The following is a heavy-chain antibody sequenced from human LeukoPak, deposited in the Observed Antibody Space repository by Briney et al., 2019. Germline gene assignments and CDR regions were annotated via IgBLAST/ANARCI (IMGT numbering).Heavy chain of an antibody. Sequence: GGSLRLSCAASGFTFSSYTMNWVRQAPGKGLEWVSYIDLSGSTLYYVDSVKGRFTISRDNAKNSLYLQMNSLRAEDTAVYYCARVRYSYGPDAFDIWGQGTMVTVSS. CDR3: ARVRYSYGPDAFDI. CDR1: GFTFSSYT. CDR2: IDLSGSTL. J-gene: IGHJ3*02. D-gene: IGHD5-18*01. V-gene: IGHV3-48*04.